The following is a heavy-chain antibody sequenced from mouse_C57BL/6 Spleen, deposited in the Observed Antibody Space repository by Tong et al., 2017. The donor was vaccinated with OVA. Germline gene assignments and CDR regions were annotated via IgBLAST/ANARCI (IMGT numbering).Heavy chain of an antibody. V-gene: IGHV2-6*02. Sequence: VQLQESGPGLVAPSQSLSITCTVSGFSLTSYGVHWVRQPPGKGLEWLGVIWSYGSTTYNSALKSRLSISKDNSKSQVFLKMNSLQTDDTAMYYCARNWGYYGSHYYFDYWGQGTTLTVSS. CDR1: GFSLTSYG. CDR3: ARNWGYYGSHYYFDY. D-gene: IGHD1-1*01. CDR2: IWSYGST. J-gene: IGHJ2*01.